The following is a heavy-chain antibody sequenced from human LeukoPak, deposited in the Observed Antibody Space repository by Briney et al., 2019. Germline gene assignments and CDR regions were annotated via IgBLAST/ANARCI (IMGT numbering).Heavy chain of an antibody. CDR2: INHSGST. Sequence: SETLSLTCAVYGGSFSGYYWSWIRHPPGKGLEWIGEINHSGSTNYNPSLKSRVTISVDTSKNQFSLKLSSVTAADTAVYYCARGIVVAPAAIGIYYYYYYYMDVWGKGTTVTVSS. V-gene: IGHV4-34*01. J-gene: IGHJ6*03. CDR1: GGSFSGYY. CDR3: ARGIVVAPAAIGIYYYYYYYMDV. D-gene: IGHD2-2*02.